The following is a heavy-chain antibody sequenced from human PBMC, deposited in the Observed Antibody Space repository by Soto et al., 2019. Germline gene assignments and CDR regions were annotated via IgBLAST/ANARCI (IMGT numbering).Heavy chain of an antibody. D-gene: IGHD2-21*01. J-gene: IGHJ6*03. Sequence: PGGSLRLSCAASGFTFDDYAMHWVRQAPGKGLEWVSGISWNSGSIGYADSVKGRFTISRDNAKNSLYLQMNSLRAEDTALYYCAKDSQVNYMDVWGKGTTVTVSS. CDR3: AKDSQVNYMDV. V-gene: IGHV3-9*01. CDR2: ISWNSGSI. CDR1: GFTFDDYA.